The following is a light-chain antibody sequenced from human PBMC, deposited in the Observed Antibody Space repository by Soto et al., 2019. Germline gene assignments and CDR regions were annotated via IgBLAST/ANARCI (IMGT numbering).Light chain of an antibody. CDR1: QIISSY. V-gene: IGKV1-5*03. J-gene: IGKJ1*01. CDR2: KAS. CDR3: QQYKTYPTWT. Sequence: DIQMTQSPSTLSASVGDRVTITCRASQIISSYLAWYQQKPGKAPKLLISKASSLESGVPSRFSGSGSGTQFTLTISSRQPDDFATYNCQQYKTYPTWTFAQGTKVEMK.